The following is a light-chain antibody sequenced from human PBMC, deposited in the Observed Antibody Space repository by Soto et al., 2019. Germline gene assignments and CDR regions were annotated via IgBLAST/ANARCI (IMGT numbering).Light chain of an antibody. J-gene: IGKJ3*01. Sequence: DIQMTQSPSSLSASVGDRVTITCRASQDIRNYLAWYQQRPGKVPTLLIYGASTLQPGVPSRFSGSGSGTDYSLTISSLQPEDVATYYCHSYNTAAFTFGPGTKVDIK. CDR3: HSYNTAAFT. CDR2: GAS. V-gene: IGKV1-27*01. CDR1: QDIRNY.